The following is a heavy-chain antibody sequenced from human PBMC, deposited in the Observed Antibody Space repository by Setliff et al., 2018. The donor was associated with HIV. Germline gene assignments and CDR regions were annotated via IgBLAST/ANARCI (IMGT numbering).Heavy chain of an antibody. CDR3: ARHKNGAYSLDS. CDR1: GYKFTGYW. CDR2: IDPSDSYV. Sequence: PGESLKISCKASGYKFTGYWINWVRQMPGKGLEWMGRIDPSDSYVDYSPSFQGHVTISIDKSVSSAHLQWSSLKASDTAMYYCARHKNGAYSLDSWGQGTLGTAPQ. D-gene: IGHD4-17*01. J-gene: IGHJ4*02. V-gene: IGHV5-10-1*01.